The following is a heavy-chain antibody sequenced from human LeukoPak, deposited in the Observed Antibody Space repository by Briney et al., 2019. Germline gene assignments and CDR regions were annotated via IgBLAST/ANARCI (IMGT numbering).Heavy chain of an antibody. CDR3: AREREHYDSRGFHDAFDI. CDR1: GGTFSSYA. Sequence: SVKVSCKASGGTFSSYAISWVRQAPGQGLEWMGGIIPIFGTANYAQKFQGRVTMTRDMSTSTVYMELSSLRSEDTAVYYCAREREHYDSRGFHDAFDIWGQGTMVTVSS. D-gene: IGHD3-22*01. V-gene: IGHV1-69*05. CDR2: IIPIFGTA. J-gene: IGHJ3*02.